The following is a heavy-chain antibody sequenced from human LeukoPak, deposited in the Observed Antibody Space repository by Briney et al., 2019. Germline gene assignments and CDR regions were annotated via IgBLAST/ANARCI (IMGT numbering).Heavy chain of an antibody. CDR2: IYYSGTT. Sequence: KPSETLSLTCTVSGGSISTSSYCWGWIRQPPGKGLEWIGSIYYSGTTYYNPSLKSRVTISVDTSKNQFSLKLSSVTAADTAVYYCARAGDTAMVPRFDPWGQGTLVTVSS. D-gene: IGHD5-18*01. J-gene: IGHJ5*02. V-gene: IGHV4-39*07. CDR3: ARAGDTAMVPRFDP. CDR1: GGSISTSSYC.